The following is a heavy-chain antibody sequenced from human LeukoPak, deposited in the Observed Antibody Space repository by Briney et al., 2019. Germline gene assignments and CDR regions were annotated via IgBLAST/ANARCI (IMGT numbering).Heavy chain of an antibody. V-gene: IGHV4-59*01. CDR2: IYYSGTT. CDR3: ARLGYDGSGFHDY. Sequence: PSETLSLTCTVSGGSISSYYWSWLRQPPGKGLEGIGYIYYSGTTNYNPSLKSRVTISVDTSKNQFSLKLSSVTAADTAVYYCARLGYDGSGFHDYWGQGTLVTVSS. D-gene: IGHD3-22*01. J-gene: IGHJ4*02. CDR1: GGSISSYY.